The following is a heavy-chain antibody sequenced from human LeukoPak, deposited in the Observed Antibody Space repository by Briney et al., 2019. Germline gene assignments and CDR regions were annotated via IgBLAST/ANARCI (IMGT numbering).Heavy chain of an antibody. V-gene: IGHV3-7*01. J-gene: IGHJ6*02. Sequence: PGGSLRLSCAASGFTFSDSWMSWVRQAPGKGLEWVANMNQDGSEKDYVDSVKGRFTISRDNARNSLYLQMSSPRAEDTAVYYCATYTHWVAGDVWGQGTTVTVSS. CDR3: ATYTHWVAGDV. CDR2: MNQDGSEK. D-gene: IGHD3-16*01. CDR1: GFTFSDSW.